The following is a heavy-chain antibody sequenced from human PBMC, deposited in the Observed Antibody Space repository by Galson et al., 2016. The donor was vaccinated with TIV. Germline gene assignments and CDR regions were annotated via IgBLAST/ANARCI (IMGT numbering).Heavy chain of an antibody. Sequence: LRLSCAVSGFTVSSYHMSWVRQAPGKGLEWMSVIYTGGSAYYPDSVKGRFTISSDDSKNTLHLQMNSLTVEDPAVYYCARKASSVHGDLRGSFDVWGQGTMVIVSS. J-gene: IGHJ3*01. V-gene: IGHV3-53*01. D-gene: IGHD4-17*01. CDR2: IYTGGSA. CDR3: ARKASSVHGDLRGSFDV. CDR1: GFTVSSYH.